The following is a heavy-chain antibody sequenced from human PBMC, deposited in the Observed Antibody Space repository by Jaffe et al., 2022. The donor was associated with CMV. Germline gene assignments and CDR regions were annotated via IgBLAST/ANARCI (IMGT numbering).Heavy chain of an antibody. CDR3: ARGGAYYYGSGSYQKVFYYYMDV. CDR2: INHSGST. V-gene: IGHV4-34*01. J-gene: IGHJ6*03. CDR1: GGSFSGYY. D-gene: IGHD3-10*01. Sequence: QVQLQQWGAGLLKPSETLSLTCAVYGGSFSGYYWSWIRQPPGKGLEWIGEINHSGSTNYNPSLKSRVTISVDTSKNQFSLKLSSVTAADTAVYYCARGGAYYYGSGSYQKVFYYYMDVWGKGTTVTVSS.